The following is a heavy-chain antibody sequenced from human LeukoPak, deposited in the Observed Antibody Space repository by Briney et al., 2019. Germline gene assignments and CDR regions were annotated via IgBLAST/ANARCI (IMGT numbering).Heavy chain of an antibody. J-gene: IGHJ4*02. V-gene: IGHV3-30*18. CDR3: AKDHTSDRGVHAGFDY. Sequence: GGSLRLSCAASGFTFSSYGIPWVRQTPGERLHRVAAISYDGSNKYYADSVKGRFTISRDSSKNTLYLQMNSLRAEDTAVYYCAKDHTSDRGVHAGFDYWGQGTLVTVSS. CDR1: GFTFSSYG. CDR2: ISYDGSNK. D-gene: IGHD3-10*01.